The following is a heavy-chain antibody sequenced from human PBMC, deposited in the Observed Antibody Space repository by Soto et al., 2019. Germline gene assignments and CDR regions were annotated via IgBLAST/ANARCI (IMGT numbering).Heavy chain of an antibody. Sequence: PSETLSLTCSVSGGSVSNKTYYWSWIRQPPGKRLEWIGYVYYSGTTNYNPSLKSRVTISVDLSKNQFSLRLSSVTTADTALYYCARTTAVPNTLRSRYFFDYWVPETLLVTVSS. CDR3: ARTTAVPNTLRSRYFFDY. CDR1: GGSVSNKTYY. V-gene: IGHV4-61*01. CDR2: VYYSGTT. J-gene: IGHJ4*03. D-gene: IGHD4-17*01.